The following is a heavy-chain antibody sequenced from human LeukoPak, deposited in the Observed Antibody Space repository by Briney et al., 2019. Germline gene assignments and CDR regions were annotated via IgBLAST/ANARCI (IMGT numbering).Heavy chain of an antibody. CDR2: INHSGST. V-gene: IGHV4-34*01. CDR1: GGSFSGYY. Sequence: SETLSLTCAVYGGSFSGYYWSWIRQPPGKGLEWFGEINHSGSTNYNPSLKSRVTISVDTSKNQFSLRLSSVTAADTAVYYCARIPSRSSAVAGTFGFDYWGQGTLVTVSS. D-gene: IGHD6-19*01. J-gene: IGHJ4*02. CDR3: ARIPSRSSAVAGTFGFDY.